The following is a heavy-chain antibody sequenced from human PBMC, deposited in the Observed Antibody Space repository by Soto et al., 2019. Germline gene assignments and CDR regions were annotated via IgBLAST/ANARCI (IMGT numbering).Heavy chain of an antibody. V-gene: IGHV4-31*03. Sequence: SETLSLTCTVSGGSIRSGGYYWSWVRQSPRRGLEWIGNIYYSGSTYYNPSLKSRLTTSVDTSKNQFSLNLSSVTAADTAVYYCARDRLMATAGTARHYFGLDVWGQGTTVTVS. CDR1: GGSIRSGGYY. CDR2: IYYSGST. J-gene: IGHJ6*02. CDR3: ARDRLMATAGTARHYFGLDV. D-gene: IGHD5-18*01.